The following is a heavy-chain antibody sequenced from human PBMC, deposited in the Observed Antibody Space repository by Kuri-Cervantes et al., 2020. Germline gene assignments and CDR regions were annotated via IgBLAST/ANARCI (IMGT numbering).Heavy chain of an antibody. J-gene: IGHJ5*02. CDR3: AGGPLRYFDWLLYSPAEGDNWFDP. Sequence: ASVKVSCKASGYTFTSYGISWVRQAPGQGLEWMGWISAYNGNTNYAQKLQGRVTMTTDTSTSTAYMELRSLRSDDTAVYYCAGGPLRYFDWLLYSPAEGDNWFDPWGQGTLVTVSS. CDR1: GYTFTSYG. CDR2: ISAYNGNT. V-gene: IGHV1-18*01. D-gene: IGHD3-9*01.